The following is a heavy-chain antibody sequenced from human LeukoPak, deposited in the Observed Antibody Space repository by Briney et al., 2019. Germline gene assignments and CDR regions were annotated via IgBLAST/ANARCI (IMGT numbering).Heavy chain of an antibody. CDR2: LSGSGITT. D-gene: IGHD6-19*01. Sequence: GGSLRLSCAASGFTFSNSAMRWVRQAPGKGLEWVSTLSGSGITTYYADSVKGRFTISRDNSKNTLYVQMNSLRAEDTAVYYCAKGIYSSGWSYFDYWGHGTLVTVSS. V-gene: IGHV3-23*01. J-gene: IGHJ4*01. CDR3: AKGIYSSGWSYFDY. CDR1: GFTFSNSA.